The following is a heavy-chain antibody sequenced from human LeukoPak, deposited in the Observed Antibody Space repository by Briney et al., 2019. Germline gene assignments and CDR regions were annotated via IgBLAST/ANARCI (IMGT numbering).Heavy chain of an antibody. CDR3: AREKTYYYDSSGYFIWFDP. V-gene: IGHV3-74*01. CDR2: INSDGSST. J-gene: IGHJ5*02. Sequence: GGSLRLSCAASGFTFDDYGMIWVRQAPGKGLVWVSRINSDGSSTSYADSVKGRFTISRDNAKNTLYLQMNSLRAEDTAVYYCAREKTYYYDSSGYFIWFDPWGQGTLVTVSS. D-gene: IGHD3-22*01. CDR1: GFTFDDYG.